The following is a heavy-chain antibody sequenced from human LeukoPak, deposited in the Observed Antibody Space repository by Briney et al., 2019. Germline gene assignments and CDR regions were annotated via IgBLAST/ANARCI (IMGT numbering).Heavy chain of an antibody. CDR2: ISYDGSNK. CDR1: GFTFSSYA. Sequence: QPGGSLRLSCAASGFTFSSYAMHWVRQAPGKGLEWVAVISYDGSNKYYADSVKGRFTISRDNSKNTLYLQMNSLRAEDTAVYYCARVGLVGAVDYWGQGTLVIVSS. CDR3: ARVGLVGAVDY. D-gene: IGHD1-26*01. V-gene: IGHV3-30*04. J-gene: IGHJ4*02.